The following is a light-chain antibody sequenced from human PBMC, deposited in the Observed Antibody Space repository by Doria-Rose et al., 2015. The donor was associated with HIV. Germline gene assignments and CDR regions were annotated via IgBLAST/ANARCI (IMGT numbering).Light chain of an antibody. Sequence: TQSPGTLSLSPGARATLSCTVSQRFSSTHLAWYQQKPGQAPSLLIYGGSTRATGIPDRFSASGYGTDFTLTINRLEPEDFALYYCHQYGTSWTFGQGTKVEI. V-gene: IGKV3-20*01. CDR2: GGS. CDR3: HQYGTSWT. CDR1: QRFSSTH. J-gene: IGKJ1*01.